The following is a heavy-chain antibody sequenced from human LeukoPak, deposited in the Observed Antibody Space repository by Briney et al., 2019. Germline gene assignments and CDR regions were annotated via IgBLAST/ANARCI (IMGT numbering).Heavy chain of an antibody. J-gene: IGHJ4*02. D-gene: IGHD3-10*01. CDR1: GDSISSSNW. Sequence: SETLSLTCAVSGDSISSSNWWTWVRQPPGKGLGWIGEIYHSGNTNYNPSLKSRVTISVDKSKNQFSLRLSSVTAADTAVYYCARNQYSSGSRFFDYWGQGSLVTVSS. V-gene: IGHV4-4*02. CDR3: ARNQYSSGSRFFDY. CDR2: IYHSGNT.